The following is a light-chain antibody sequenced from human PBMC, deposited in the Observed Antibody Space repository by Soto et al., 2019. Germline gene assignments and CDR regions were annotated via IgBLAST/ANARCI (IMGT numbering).Light chain of an antibody. CDR2: GAS. CDR3: QYYDSFRT. CDR1: QSVDSTY. V-gene: IGKV3-20*01. Sequence: PWEIATLSCRASQSVDSTYLTWYQQKPGQAPRLLIYGASGRATGVPDRFSGSGSGTDFTLTISRLEPEDFAVYFCQYYDSFRTFGQGTKVDIK. J-gene: IGKJ1*01.